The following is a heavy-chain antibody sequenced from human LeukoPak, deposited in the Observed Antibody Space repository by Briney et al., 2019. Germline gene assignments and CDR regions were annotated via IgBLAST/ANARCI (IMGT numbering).Heavy chain of an antibody. D-gene: IGHD6-13*01. Sequence: SEALSLTCTVSGGSISSSSYYWGWIRQPPGKGLEWIGSIYYSGSTYYNPSLKSRVTISVDTSKNQFSLKLSSVTAADTAVYYCARVILMYSRKYYFDYWGQGTLVTVSS. CDR3: ARVILMYSRKYYFDY. J-gene: IGHJ4*02. CDR2: IYYSGST. CDR1: GGSISSSSYY. V-gene: IGHV4-39*07.